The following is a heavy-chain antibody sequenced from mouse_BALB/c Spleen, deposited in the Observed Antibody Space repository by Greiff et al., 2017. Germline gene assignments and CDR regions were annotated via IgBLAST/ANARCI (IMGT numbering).Heavy chain of an antibody. D-gene: IGHD2-14*01. CDR1: GFTFTDYY. Sequence: EVQVVESGGGLVQPGGSLRLSCATSGFTFTDYYMSWVRQPPGKALEWLGFIRNKANGYTTEYSASVKGRFTISRDNSQSILYLQMNTLRAEDSATYYCARERYRSNWYFDVWGAGTTVTVSS. CDR3: ARERYRSNWYFDV. V-gene: IGHV7-3*02. J-gene: IGHJ1*01. CDR2: IRNKANGYTT.